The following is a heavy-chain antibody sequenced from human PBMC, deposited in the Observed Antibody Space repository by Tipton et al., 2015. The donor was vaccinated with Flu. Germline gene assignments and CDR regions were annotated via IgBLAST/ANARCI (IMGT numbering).Heavy chain of an antibody. J-gene: IGHJ4*02. CDR3: ARVLAGHFGEGYFFDY. CDR1: GGSITNYY. V-gene: IGHV4-59*01. Sequence: LRLSCSVSGGSITNYYWSWIRQPPGKGLEWIGYIYSSGSTTYNPSLKSRVSMSADTSMNQFSPRLSSMTAADTAIYYCARVLAGHFGEGYFFDYWGQGALVTVSS. D-gene: IGHD3-10*01. CDR2: IYSSGST.